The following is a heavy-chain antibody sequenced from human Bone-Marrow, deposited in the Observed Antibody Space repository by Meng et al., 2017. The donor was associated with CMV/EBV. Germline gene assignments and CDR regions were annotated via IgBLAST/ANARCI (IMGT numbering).Heavy chain of an antibody. CDR1: GFTFSSYG. CDR2: IRYDGSNK. CDR3: AKDLASSSITIFGVAFDY. D-gene: IGHD3-3*01. Sequence: GESLKISCAASGFTFSSYGMHWVRQAPGKGLEWVAFIRYDGSNKYYADSVKGRFTISRDNSKNTLYLQMNSLRAEDTAVYYCAKDLASSSITIFGVAFDYWGQGTLVTVSS. V-gene: IGHV3-30*02. J-gene: IGHJ4*02.